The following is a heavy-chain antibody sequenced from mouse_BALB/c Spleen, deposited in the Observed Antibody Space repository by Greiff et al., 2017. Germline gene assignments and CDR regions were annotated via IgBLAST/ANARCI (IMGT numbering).Heavy chain of an antibody. CDR1: GYTFTSYW. D-gene: IGHD2-3*01. CDR3: TREGYYAGWFAY. Sequence: VQLQQPGAELVRPGASVKLSCKASGYTFTSYWINWVKQRPGQGLEWIGNIYPSDSYTNYNQKFKDKATLTVDKSSSTAYMQLSSPTSEDSAVYYCTREGYYAGWFAYWGQGTLVTVSA. V-gene: IGHV1-69*02. CDR2: IYPSDSYT. J-gene: IGHJ3*01.